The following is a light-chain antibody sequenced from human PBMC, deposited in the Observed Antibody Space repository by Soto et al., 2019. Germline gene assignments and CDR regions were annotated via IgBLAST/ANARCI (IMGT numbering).Light chain of an antibody. CDR1: SSNIGSNY. V-gene: IGLV1-47*01. CDR2: RNN. CDR3: AAWDDSLSGHYV. J-gene: IGLJ1*01. Sequence: QTVVTQPPSASGTPGQRVTISCSGSSSNIGSNYVYWYQQLPGTAPKLLIYRNNQRPSGVPDRFSGSKSGTSASLAISGLRSEDEAAYYCAAWDDSLSGHYVFGTGTKLTVL.